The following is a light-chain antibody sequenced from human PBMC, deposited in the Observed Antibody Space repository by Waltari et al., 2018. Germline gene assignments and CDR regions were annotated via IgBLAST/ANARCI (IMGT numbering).Light chain of an antibody. CDR3: QQYDSLPWT. Sequence: ENVLLQSPGILSLSPGERATLSCRASQSLTLTYLAWFQQSPGQAPRLLIYGISNRATGVPERFSGSGSGTDFTLTISRLEPEDVAVYYCQQYDSLPWTFGQGTKVEIK. J-gene: IGKJ1*01. V-gene: IGKV3-20*01. CDR2: GIS. CDR1: QSLTLTY.